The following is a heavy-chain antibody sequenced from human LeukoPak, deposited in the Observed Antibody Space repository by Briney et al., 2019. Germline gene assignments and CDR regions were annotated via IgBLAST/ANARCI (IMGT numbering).Heavy chain of an antibody. CDR1: GFTFSSYA. CDR2: ISGSGDTT. D-gene: IGHD3-3*01. CDR3: AKSPDYDFWSGYYLCYFDY. J-gene: IGHJ4*02. Sequence: GGSLRLSCAASGFTFSSYAMGWVRQAPGKGLEWVSTISGSGDTTYYADSVKGRFTISRDNSKNTLYLQMNSLRAEDTAVYYCAKSPDYDFWSGYYLCYFDYWGQGTLVTVSS. V-gene: IGHV3-23*01.